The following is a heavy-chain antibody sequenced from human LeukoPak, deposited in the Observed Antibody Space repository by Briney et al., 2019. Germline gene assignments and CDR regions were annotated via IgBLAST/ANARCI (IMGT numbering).Heavy chain of an antibody. J-gene: IGHJ6*03. CDR2: IYYSGST. Sequence: SETLSLTCTVSGGSISSSSYYWGWIRQPPGKGLEWIGSIYYSGSTYYNPSLKSRLTISMDTSNNQFSLNLRSVTAADTAVYYCARGYYMDVWGKGTTVTVSS. CDR3: ARGYYMDV. V-gene: IGHV4-39*07. CDR1: GGSISSSSYY.